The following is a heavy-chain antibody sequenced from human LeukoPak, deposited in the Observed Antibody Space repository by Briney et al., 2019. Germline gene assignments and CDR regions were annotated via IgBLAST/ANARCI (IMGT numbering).Heavy chain of an antibody. CDR2: ISSSSSTI. V-gene: IGHV3-48*02. Sequence: GGSLRLSCAASGFTFSSYAMSWVRQAPGKGLEWVSYISSSSSTIYYADSVKGRFTISRDNAKNSLYLQMNSLRDEDTAVYYCARERLVSFDYWGQGTLVTVSS. D-gene: IGHD2-8*02. J-gene: IGHJ4*02. CDR1: GFTFSSYA. CDR3: ARERLVSFDY.